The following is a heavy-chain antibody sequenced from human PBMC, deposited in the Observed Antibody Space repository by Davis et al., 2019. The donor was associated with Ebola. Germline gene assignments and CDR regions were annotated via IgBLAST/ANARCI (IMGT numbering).Heavy chain of an antibody. CDR3: ARVDYDFWSGYYSGHWFDP. J-gene: IGHJ5*02. Sequence: MPGGSLRLSCAVYGGSFSGYYWSWIRQPPGKGLEWIGAINHSGRPNSNPSLKSRVTISVDTSKNQFSLKLSSVTAADTAVYYCARVDYDFWSGYYSGHWFDPWGQGTLVTVSS. CDR1: GGSFSGYY. CDR2: INHSGRP. V-gene: IGHV4-34*01. D-gene: IGHD3-3*01.